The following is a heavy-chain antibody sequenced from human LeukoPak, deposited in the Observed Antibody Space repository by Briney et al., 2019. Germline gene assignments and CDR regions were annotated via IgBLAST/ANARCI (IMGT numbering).Heavy chain of an antibody. V-gene: IGHV1-2*02. CDR1: GATLTGYY. Sequence: ASVKVSCKASGATLTGYYMHWRRKAPGQGLGWMGWINPNSGGKNYQQKFQGRVTMTRDTSISTAYMELSRLRSDDTAVYYCAREYCSGGSCYYYFDYWGQGTLVTVSS. D-gene: IGHD2-15*01. CDR2: INPNSGGK. CDR3: AREYCSGGSCYYYFDY. J-gene: IGHJ4*02.